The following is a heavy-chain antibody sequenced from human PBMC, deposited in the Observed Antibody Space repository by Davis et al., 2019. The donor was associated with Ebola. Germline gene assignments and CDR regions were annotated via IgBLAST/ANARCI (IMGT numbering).Heavy chain of an antibody. CDR1: GFTFSSYS. CDR2: ISSSSSYI. J-gene: IGHJ4*02. V-gene: IGHV3-21*01. CDR3: ARAARYSSSWSSFDY. D-gene: IGHD6-13*01. Sequence: GGSLRLSCAASGFTFSSYSMNWVRQAPGKGLEWVSSISSSSSYIYYADSVKGRFTISRDNAKNSLYLQMNSLRAEDTAVYYCARAARYSSSWSSFDYWGQGTLVTVSS.